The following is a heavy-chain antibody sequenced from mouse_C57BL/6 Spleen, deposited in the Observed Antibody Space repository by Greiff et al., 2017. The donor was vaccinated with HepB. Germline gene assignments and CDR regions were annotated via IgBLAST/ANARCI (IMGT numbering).Heavy chain of an antibody. Sequence: EVQLQQSGPGLVKPSQSLSLTCSVTGYSITSGYYWNWIRQFPGNKLEWMGYISYDGSNNYNPSLKNRISITRDTSKNQFFLKLNSVTTEDTATYYCARGYNLMYYFDYWGQGTTLTVSS. CDR3: ARGYNLMYYFDY. CDR2: ISYDGSN. V-gene: IGHV3-6*01. J-gene: IGHJ2*01. D-gene: IGHD2-2*01. CDR1: GYSITSGYY.